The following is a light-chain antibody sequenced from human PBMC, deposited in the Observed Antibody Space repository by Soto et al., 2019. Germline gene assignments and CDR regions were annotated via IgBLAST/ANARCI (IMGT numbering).Light chain of an antibody. V-gene: IGKV3-20*01. J-gene: IGKJ1*01. CDR1: QSVSSY. CDR2: DAS. Sequence: EFVLTQSPATLSLSPGERATLSCRASQSVSSYLAWYQQKPGQAPRLLIYDASNRATGIPARFSGSGSGTDFTLTISRLEPEDFAVYYCQQYGSSLTWTFGQGT. CDR3: QQYGSSLTWT.